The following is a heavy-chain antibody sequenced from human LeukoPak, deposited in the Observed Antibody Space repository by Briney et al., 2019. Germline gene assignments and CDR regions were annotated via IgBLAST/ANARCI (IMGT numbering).Heavy chain of an antibody. D-gene: IGHD6-19*01. CDR3: ARGAVAGSDDTFDY. J-gene: IGHJ4*02. CDR2: IWYDGSNK. Sequence: GGSLRLSCAASGFTFSSYSMNWVRQAPGKGLEWVAVIWYDGSNKYYADSVKGRFTISRDNSKNTLYLQMNSLRAEDTAVYYCARGAVAGSDDTFDYWGQGTLVTVSS. CDR1: GFTFSSYS. V-gene: IGHV3-33*08.